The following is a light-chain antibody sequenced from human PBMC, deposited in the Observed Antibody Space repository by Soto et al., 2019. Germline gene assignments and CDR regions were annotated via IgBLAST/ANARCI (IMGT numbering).Light chain of an antibody. Sequence: QLVLTQSPSASASLGASVKLTCTLSSGHSSYAIAWHQQQPEKGPRYLMKLDSDGSHTKGDAIPDRISGSSSGAERYLPISSLQSEDEAHYYCQTWGTGTHVVFGGGTKLTVL. CDR2: LDSDGSH. J-gene: IGLJ2*01. V-gene: IGLV4-69*01. CDR3: QTWGTGTHVV. CDR1: SGHSSYA.